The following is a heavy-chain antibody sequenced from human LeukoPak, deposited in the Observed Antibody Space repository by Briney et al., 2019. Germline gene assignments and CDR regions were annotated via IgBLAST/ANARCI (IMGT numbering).Heavy chain of an antibody. CDR1: GFTFSRYW. V-gene: IGHV3-74*01. CDR3: LTIVETTTGAFDI. J-gene: IGHJ3*02. D-gene: IGHD5-18*01. CDR2: LNADDKTT. Sequence: PGGSLRLSCAASGFTFSRYWLHWVRQPPGKGLVWLSRLNADDKTTSYADSVKGRFTTSGDDARKTLHLQMNSLSAEDTAVYYCLTIVETTTGAFDIWGQGAMVTVSS.